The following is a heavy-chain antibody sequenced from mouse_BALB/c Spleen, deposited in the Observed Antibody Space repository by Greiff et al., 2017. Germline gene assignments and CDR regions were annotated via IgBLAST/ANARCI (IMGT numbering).Heavy chain of an antibody. CDR2: ISSGGSYT. CDR3: ARPLEYYYAMDY. J-gene: IGHJ4*01. CDR1: GFTFSSYG. V-gene: IGHV5-6*01. Sequence: EVKLVESGGDLVKPGGSLKLSCAASGFTFSSYGMSWVRQTPDKRLEWVATISSGGSYTYYPDSVKGRFTISRDNAKNTLYLQMSSLKSEDTAMYYCARPLEYYYAMDYWGQGTSVTVSS.